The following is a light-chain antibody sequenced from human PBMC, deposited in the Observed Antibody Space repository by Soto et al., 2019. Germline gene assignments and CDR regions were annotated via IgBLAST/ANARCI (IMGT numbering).Light chain of an antibody. CDR1: QSVTSSY. Sequence: EIVLTQSPGTLSLSPGERATLSCRASQSVTSSYLAWYQQKPGQAPRLLIYGASSRATGITDRFSGSGSATDFTLTISRLEPEDFAVYYCQQYGGSPPYTFGQGTNLEIK. CDR3: QQYGGSPPYT. J-gene: IGKJ2*01. CDR2: GAS. V-gene: IGKV3-20*01.